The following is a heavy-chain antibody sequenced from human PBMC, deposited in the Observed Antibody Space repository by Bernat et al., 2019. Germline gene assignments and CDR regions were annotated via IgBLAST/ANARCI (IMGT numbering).Heavy chain of an antibody. D-gene: IGHD3-10*01. CDR3: ARVGGSGSLNRLDY. V-gene: IGHV4-31*03. Sequence: QVQLQESGPGLVKPSQTLSLTCTVSGGSISSGGYYWSWNRQHPGKGLEWIGYIYYSGSTYYNPSLKSRVTISLDTSKNQLSLKLSSVTAADTAVYYCARVGGSGSLNRLDYWGQGTLVTVSS. CDR1: GGSISSGGYY. CDR2: IYYSGST. J-gene: IGHJ4*02.